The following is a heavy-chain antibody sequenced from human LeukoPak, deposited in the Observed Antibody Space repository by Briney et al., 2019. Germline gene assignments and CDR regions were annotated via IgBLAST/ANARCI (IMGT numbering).Heavy chain of an antibody. Sequence: PSETLSLTCTVSGGSISSGGYYWSWIRQHPGKGLEWIGYIYYSGSTYYNPSLKSRVTISVDTSKNQFSLKLSSVTAAGTAVYYCARVGSCSSTSCSTAWYNWFDPWGQGTLVTVSS. CDR2: IYYSGST. V-gene: IGHV4-31*03. J-gene: IGHJ5*02. CDR1: GGSISSGGYY. D-gene: IGHD2-2*02. CDR3: ARVGSCSSTSCSTAWYNWFDP.